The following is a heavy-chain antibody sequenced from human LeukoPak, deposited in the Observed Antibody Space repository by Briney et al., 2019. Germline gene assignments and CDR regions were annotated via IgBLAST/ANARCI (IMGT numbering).Heavy chain of an antibody. V-gene: IGHV1-8*03. Sequence: ASVKVSCKASGYTFTSYDINWVRQATGQGLEWMGWMNPNSGNTGYAQKFQGRVTITRNTSISTAYMELSSLRSEDTAVYYCARSPHCSSTSCPFDPWGQGTLVTVSS. J-gene: IGHJ5*02. D-gene: IGHD2-2*01. CDR1: GYTFTSYD. CDR3: ARSPHCSSTSCPFDP. CDR2: MNPNSGNT.